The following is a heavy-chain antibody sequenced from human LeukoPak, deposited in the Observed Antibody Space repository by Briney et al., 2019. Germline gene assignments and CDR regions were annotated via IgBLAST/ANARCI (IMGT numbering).Heavy chain of an antibody. D-gene: IGHD3-3*01. CDR3: ARGPVLFPAYDFWSGRPYYFDY. CDR2: IHYSGNT. Sequence: KPSETLSLTCTVSGGSISNYYWNWIRQPPGKGVEWIGYIHYSGNTNYNPSLKSRVTISADTSKNQFSLKLSSVTAADTAVYYCARGPVLFPAYDFWSGRPYYFDYWGQGTLVTVSS. V-gene: IGHV4-59*12. J-gene: IGHJ4*02. CDR1: GGSISNYY.